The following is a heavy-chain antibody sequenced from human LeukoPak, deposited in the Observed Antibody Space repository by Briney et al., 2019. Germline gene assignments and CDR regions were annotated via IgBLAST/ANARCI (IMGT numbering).Heavy chain of an antibody. D-gene: IGHD5-24*01. Sequence: SVKVSCKASGGTFSSYAISWVRQAPGQGLELMGGIIPIFGTANYAQKFQGRVTITADESTSTAYMELSSLRSEDTAVYYCARDKMAYYYYYMDVWGKGTTVTVSS. CDR3: ARDKMAYYYYYMDV. V-gene: IGHV1-69*13. J-gene: IGHJ6*03. CDR1: GGTFSSYA. CDR2: IIPIFGTA.